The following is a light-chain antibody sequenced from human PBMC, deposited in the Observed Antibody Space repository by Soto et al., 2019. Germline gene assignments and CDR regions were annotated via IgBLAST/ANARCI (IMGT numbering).Light chain of an antibody. Sequence: DIVMTQSPDSLAVSLGERVTINCRSSQSVLYSSNNKDYLAWYQQKPGQPPKLLIYWASTRELGVPDRFSGSGSGTYFTLTISSLQAEDVAVYYCQQYYITPYTFGQGTKLEMK. J-gene: IGKJ2*01. CDR1: QSVLYSSNNKDY. CDR3: QQYYITPYT. CDR2: WAS. V-gene: IGKV4-1*01.